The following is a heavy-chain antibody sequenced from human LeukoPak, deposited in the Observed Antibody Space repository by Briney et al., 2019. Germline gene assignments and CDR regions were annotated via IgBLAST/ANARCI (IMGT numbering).Heavy chain of an antibody. CDR1: GGSISSYY. CDR3: ARLSSVAGSPFLDY. V-gene: IGHV4-59*08. J-gene: IGHJ4*02. CDR2: IYYSGST. Sequence: PSETLSLTCTVSGGSISSYYWSWIRQPPGKGLEWIGYIYYSGSTNYNPSLKSRVTISVDTSKNQFSLKLSSVTAADTAVYYCARLSSVAGSPFLDYWGQGTLVTVSS. D-gene: IGHD3-10*01.